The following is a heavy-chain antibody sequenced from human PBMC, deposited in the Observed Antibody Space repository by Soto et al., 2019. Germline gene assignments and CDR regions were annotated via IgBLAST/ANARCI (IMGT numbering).Heavy chain of an antibody. Sequence: SETLSLTCAVYCGSFSGYYWSWIRQPPGKGLEWIGEINHSGSTNYHPSLKSRVTISVDTSKNQFSLKLSSVTAADTAVYYCARGYSSSWPTTKTRNRQYYFDYWGQGTLVTVSS. D-gene: IGHD6-13*01. V-gene: IGHV4-34*01. CDR1: CGSFSGYY. CDR2: INHSGST. J-gene: IGHJ4*02. CDR3: ARGYSSSWPTTKTRNRQYYFDY.